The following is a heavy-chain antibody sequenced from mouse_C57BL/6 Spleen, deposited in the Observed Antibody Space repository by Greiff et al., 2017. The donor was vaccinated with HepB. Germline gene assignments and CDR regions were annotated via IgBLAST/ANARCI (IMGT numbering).Heavy chain of an antibody. J-gene: IGHJ1*03. D-gene: IGHD2-4*01. CDR2: ISDGGSYT. CDR3: ARGGYYDYDGDFDV. CDR1: GFTFSSYA. V-gene: IGHV5-4*03. Sequence: DVKLVESGGGLVKPGGSLKLSCAASGFTFSSYAMSWVRQTPEKRLEWVATISDGGSYTYYPDNVKGRFTISRDNAKNNLYLQMSHLKSEDTAMYYCARGGYYDYDGDFDVWGTGTTVTVSS.